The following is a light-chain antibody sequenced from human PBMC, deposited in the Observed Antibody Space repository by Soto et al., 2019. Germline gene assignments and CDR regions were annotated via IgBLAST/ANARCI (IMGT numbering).Light chain of an antibody. CDR1: SSDVGAYNF. CDR3: CSYAASSSLDV. J-gene: IGLJ1*01. CDR2: DVT. Sequence: QSALTQPRSVSGSPGQSVTISCTGTSSDVGAYNFVSWYQQHPGKAPKLLIYDVTKRPSGVPDRFSGSKSGNTASLTISGLQAEDEAEYSCCSYAASSSLDVFGDGTKVTV. V-gene: IGLV2-11*01.